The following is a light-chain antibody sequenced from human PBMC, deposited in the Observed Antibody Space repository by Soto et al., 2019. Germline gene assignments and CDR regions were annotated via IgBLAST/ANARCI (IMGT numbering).Light chain of an antibody. CDR1: SSDVGGYDY. J-gene: IGLJ2*01. CDR3: SSYTSITTLV. Sequence: QSALTQPASVSGSPGQSITISCTGTSSDVGGYDYVSWYQQHPGKAPKLMIYEVSNRRPGVSDRFSGSKSGNTASLTISGLQAGDEADYYCSSYTSITTLVFGGGTKVTAL. CDR2: EVS. V-gene: IGLV2-14*01.